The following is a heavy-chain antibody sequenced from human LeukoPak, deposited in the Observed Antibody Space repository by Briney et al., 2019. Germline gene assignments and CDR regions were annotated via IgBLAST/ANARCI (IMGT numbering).Heavy chain of an antibody. CDR2: IYTSGST. J-gene: IGHJ5*02. Sequence: SQTLSLTCTVSGVSISSGSYYWRWIRQPAGKGLEWIGRIYTSGSTNYNPSLKSRVTISVDTSKNQFSLKLSSVTAADTAVYYCARGEYYYDSSGYYGGYNWFDPWGQGTLVTVSS. V-gene: IGHV4-61*02. CDR1: GVSISSGSYY. CDR3: ARGEYYYDSSGYYGGYNWFDP. D-gene: IGHD3-22*01.